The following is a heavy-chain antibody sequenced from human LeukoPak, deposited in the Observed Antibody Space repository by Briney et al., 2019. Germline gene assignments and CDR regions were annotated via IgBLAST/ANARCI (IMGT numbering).Heavy chain of an antibody. Sequence: GGSLRLSCAASGSTFNNYAMNCVRQAPGKGLEWVSSISGGGETTYYADSAKGRFTISRDNSQNTLYLQMNSLRAEDTAVYYCARDYADYVGYFFFDYWGQGTLVTVSS. D-gene: IGHD4-17*01. CDR3: ARDYADYVGYFFFDY. V-gene: IGHV3-23*01. J-gene: IGHJ4*02. CDR1: GSTFNNYA. CDR2: ISGGGETT.